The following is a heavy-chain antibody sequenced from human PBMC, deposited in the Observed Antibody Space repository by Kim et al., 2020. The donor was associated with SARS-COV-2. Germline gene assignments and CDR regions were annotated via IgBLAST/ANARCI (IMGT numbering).Heavy chain of an antibody. Sequence: ASVKVSCKASGYTFSNYGITWVRQAPGQGLEWMGWISAYNGNTNYAQKLKGRVTMTTDTSTSTAYMELTSLTSDDTAVYYCTRDFGVSESVEYMFRTTRDFSGLGVWGQGTTVTVSS. CDR3: TRDFGVSESVEYMFRTTRDFSGLGV. CDR2: ISAYNGNT. D-gene: IGHD3-3*01. CDR1: GYTFSNYG. V-gene: IGHV1-18*01. J-gene: IGHJ6*02.